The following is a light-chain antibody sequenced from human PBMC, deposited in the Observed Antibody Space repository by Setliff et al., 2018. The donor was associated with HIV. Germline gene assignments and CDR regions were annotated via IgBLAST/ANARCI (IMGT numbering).Light chain of an antibody. CDR1: SSNVGSYNL. J-gene: IGLJ1*01. CDR3: CSYARTSPYV. Sequence: QSALTQPASVSGSPGQSITISCTGHSSNVGSYNLVSWYQQHSDKSPKLMIYEVNKRPSGVSDRFSGSKSGNTASLTISGLQAEDEADYHCCSYARTSPYVFGSGTKVTVL. V-gene: IGLV2-23*02. CDR2: EVN.